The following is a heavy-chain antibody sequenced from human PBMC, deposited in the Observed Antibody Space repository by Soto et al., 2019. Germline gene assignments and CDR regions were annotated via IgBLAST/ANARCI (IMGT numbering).Heavy chain of an antibody. V-gene: IGHV1-24*01. J-gene: IGHJ4*02. CDR1: GYSLSELS. D-gene: IGHD4-17*01. CDR2: FGPEDGER. Sequence: ASVKVSCKVPGYSLSELSMYWVRQAPGKGLEWMGGFGPEDGERMYAQKFQGRVTMTEDTSTDTAYMELSSLRSEDTAVYYCATGVTTFDYWGQGTLVTVSS. CDR3: ATGVTTFDY.